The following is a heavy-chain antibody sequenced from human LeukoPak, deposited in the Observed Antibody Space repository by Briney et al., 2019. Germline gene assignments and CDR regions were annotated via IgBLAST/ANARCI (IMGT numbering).Heavy chain of an antibody. CDR2: INSDGSSA. CDR3: ARDIRAAGLDY. Sequence: GGSLRLSCAASGFTFSSYWMHWVRQAPGKGQVWLSHINSDGSSASYADSVKGRFTISRDNAKNTLYLQMNSLRAEDTAIYYCARDIRAAGLDYWGQGTLVTVSS. J-gene: IGHJ4*02. V-gene: IGHV3-74*01. D-gene: IGHD6-13*01. CDR1: GFTFSSYW.